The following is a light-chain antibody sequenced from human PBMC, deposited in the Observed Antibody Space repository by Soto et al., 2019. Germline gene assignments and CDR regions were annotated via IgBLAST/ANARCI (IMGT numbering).Light chain of an antibody. V-gene: IGKV1-5*03. Sequence: DIRMSLYPSSLSAHVGDRVTITCRASQPISSWLAWYQQKPGKAPKLLIYKASTLKSGVPSRFSGSGSGTEFTLTISSLQPDDFATYYCQHYNSYSEAFGQGAKVDIK. CDR3: QHYNSYSEA. CDR2: KAS. J-gene: IGKJ1*01. CDR1: QPISSW.